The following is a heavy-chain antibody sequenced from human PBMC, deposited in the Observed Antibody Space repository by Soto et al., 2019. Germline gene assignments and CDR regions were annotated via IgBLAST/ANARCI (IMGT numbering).Heavy chain of an antibody. CDR2: IYSGGST. Sequence: GGSLRLSCAASGFTVSSNYMSWVRQAPGKGLEWVSVIYSGGSTYYADPVKGRFTISRDNSKNTLYLQMNSLRAEDTAVYYCARDRSIAVAGTVRYYYYGMDVWGQGTTVTVSS. CDR1: GFTVSSNY. J-gene: IGHJ6*02. V-gene: IGHV3-53*01. CDR3: ARDRSIAVAGTVRYYYYGMDV. D-gene: IGHD6-19*01.